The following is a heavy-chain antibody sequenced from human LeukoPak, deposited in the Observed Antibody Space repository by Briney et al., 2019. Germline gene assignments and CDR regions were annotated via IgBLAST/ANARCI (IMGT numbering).Heavy chain of an antibody. J-gene: IGHJ4*02. CDR3: CQEFDY. V-gene: IGHV3-53*05. CDR1: GFTVSSNY. CDR2: IYSGGRT. Sequence: GGSLRLSCAASGFTVSSNYMSWVRQAPGKGLEWVSIIYSGGRTYNADSVKGRFTISRDNSKNTLYLQMNSLRAEDTAVYYCCQEFDYWGQGTLVTVSS.